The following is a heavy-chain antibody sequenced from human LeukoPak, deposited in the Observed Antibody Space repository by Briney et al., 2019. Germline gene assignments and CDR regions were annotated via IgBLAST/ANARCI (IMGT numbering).Heavy chain of an antibody. V-gene: IGHV3-23*01. D-gene: IGHD5-18*01. CDR1: GFILNNHA. CDR2: ISGSGRTI. CDR3: AKNVMVKRYIDY. Sequence: PGGSMRLSCAASGFILNNHAMTWLRQAPGKGLQWISVISGSGRTIEYENSVKGRFTISRDNSKNTVSLQMNNLRVEDTAIYYCAKNVMVKRYIDYWGQGTRVTVSS. J-gene: IGHJ4*02.